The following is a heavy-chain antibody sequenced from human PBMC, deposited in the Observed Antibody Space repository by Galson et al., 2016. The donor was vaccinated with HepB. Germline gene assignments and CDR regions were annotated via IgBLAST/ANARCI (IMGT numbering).Heavy chain of an antibody. CDR1: GGSISTGGYY. Sequence: TLSLTCTVSGGSISTGGYYWSWIRQHPGKGLEWIGYIYYSGNTHYNSSLKSRVTMSVDTSKNQFSLKLSSVTAADTAVYYCAKDYYFGSGTIMAYGLDVWGQGTTVTVSS. CDR3: AKDYYFGSGTIMAYGLDV. V-gene: IGHV4-31*03. J-gene: IGHJ6*02. CDR2: IYYSGNT. D-gene: IGHD3-10*01.